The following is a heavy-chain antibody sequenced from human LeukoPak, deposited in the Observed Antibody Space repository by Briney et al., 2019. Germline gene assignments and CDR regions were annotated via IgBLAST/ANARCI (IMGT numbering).Heavy chain of an antibody. V-gene: IGHV4-59*01. Sequence: SETLSLTCTVSGGSISSYYWSWIQQPPGKGLEWIGYIYYSGSTNYNPSLKSRVTISVDTSKNQFSLKLSSVTAADTAVYYCARVGSISSGYYFPLDAFDIWGQGTMVTVSS. CDR1: GGSISSYY. D-gene: IGHD3-22*01. CDR2: IYYSGST. J-gene: IGHJ3*02. CDR3: ARVGSISSGYYFPLDAFDI.